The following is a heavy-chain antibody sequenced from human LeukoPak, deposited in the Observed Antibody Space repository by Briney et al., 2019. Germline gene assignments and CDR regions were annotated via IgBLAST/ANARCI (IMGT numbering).Heavy chain of an antibody. Sequence: GGSLRLSCAASGFTFSSYEMNWVRQAPGKGLEWVSYISIGGRTQYYADSVKGRFTISRDNAKNSLYLQMNSLRAEDTAVYYCAELGITMIGGVWGKGTTVTISS. CDR1: GFTFSSYE. D-gene: IGHD3-10*02. CDR2: ISIGGRTQ. V-gene: IGHV3-48*03. CDR3: AELGITMIGGV. J-gene: IGHJ6*04.